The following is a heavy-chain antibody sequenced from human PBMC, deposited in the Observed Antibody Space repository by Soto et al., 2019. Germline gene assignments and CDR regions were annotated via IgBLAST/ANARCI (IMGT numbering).Heavy chain of an antibody. V-gene: IGHV1-18*01. J-gene: IGHJ4*02. CDR3: ARDPPPSDY. CDR1: GYTFASYA. CDR2: ISAYNGNT. Sequence: GASVKVSCKASGYTFASYAISWMRQAPGQGLEWMGWISAYNGNTNYAQKLQGRVTMTTDTSTSTAYMELRSLRPADTAVYYCARDPPPSDYWGQGTLVTVSS.